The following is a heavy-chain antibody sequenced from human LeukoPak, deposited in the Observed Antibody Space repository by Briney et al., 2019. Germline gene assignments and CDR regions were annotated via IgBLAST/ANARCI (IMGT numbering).Heavy chain of an antibody. J-gene: IGHJ5*02. CDR1: GFTFSSYA. V-gene: IGHV3-23*01. D-gene: IGHD2-21*02. Sequence: GGSLRLSCAASGFTFSSYAMSWVRQAPGKGLEWVSVISGSGGNTYYADSVKGRFTISRDNSKNTLYLQMNSLRAEDTAVYYCAKDFRSCGGDCYLDNWFDPWGQGTLVTVSS. CDR3: AKDFRSCGGDCYLDNWFDP. CDR2: ISGSGGNT.